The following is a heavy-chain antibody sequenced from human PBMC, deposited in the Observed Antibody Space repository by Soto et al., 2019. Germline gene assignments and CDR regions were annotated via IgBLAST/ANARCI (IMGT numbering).Heavy chain of an antibody. D-gene: IGHD2-15*01. J-gene: IGHJ6*02. Sequence: GASVKVSCKASGGTFSSYAISWVRQAPGQGLEWMGGIIPIFGTANYAQKFQGRVTITADESTSTAYMELSSLRSEDTAVYYCARESMDIVVVVAATHDSYYGMDVWGQGTTVTVSS. CDR3: ARESMDIVVVVAATHDSYYGMDV. CDR2: IIPIFGTA. V-gene: IGHV1-69*13. CDR1: GGTFSSYA.